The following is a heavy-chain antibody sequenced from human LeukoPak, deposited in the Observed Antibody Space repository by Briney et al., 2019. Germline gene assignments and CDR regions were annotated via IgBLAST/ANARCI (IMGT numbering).Heavy chain of an antibody. CDR3: ARGGPDLAMATTIDY. V-gene: IGHV4-59*02. CDR2: VHHSGST. CDR1: GGSVSTYY. D-gene: IGHD5-24*01. Sequence: PSETLSLTCTVPGGSVSTYYWSWIRQPPGKGLEWIGYVHHSGSTNYNPSLKGRVTISPDTSKNHFSLRLSSVTAADTAVYYCARGGPDLAMATTIDYWGPGTLVTVSS. J-gene: IGHJ4*02.